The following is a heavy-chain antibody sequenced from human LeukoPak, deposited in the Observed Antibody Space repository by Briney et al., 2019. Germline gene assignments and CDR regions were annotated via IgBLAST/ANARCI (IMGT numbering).Heavy chain of an antibody. CDR2: ISGSGGST. CDR1: GFTFSSYA. Sequence: GGTLRLSCAASGFTFSSYAMSWVRQAPGKGLEWVSAISGSGGSTYYADSVKGRFTISRDNSKNTLYLQMNSLRAEDTAVYYCATSFPPYDSSGYSYYFDYWGQGTLVTVSS. CDR3: ATSFPPYDSSGYSYYFDY. V-gene: IGHV3-23*01. J-gene: IGHJ4*02. D-gene: IGHD3-22*01.